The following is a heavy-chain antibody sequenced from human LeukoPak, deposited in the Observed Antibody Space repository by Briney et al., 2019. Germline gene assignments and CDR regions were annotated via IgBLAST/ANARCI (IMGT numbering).Heavy chain of an antibody. CDR2: IYPGDSDT. D-gene: IGHD6-13*01. CDR3: ARRSSSWYMGYFDY. V-gene: IGHV5-51*01. Sequence: GESLKISCKGSGYGFTNYWIGWGRQMPGKGLEWMGIIYPGDSDTRYSPSFQGQVTISADRSITTAYLQWSSLKASDTAMYHCARRSSSWYMGYFDYWGQGTLVTVSS. CDR1: GYGFTNYW. J-gene: IGHJ4*02.